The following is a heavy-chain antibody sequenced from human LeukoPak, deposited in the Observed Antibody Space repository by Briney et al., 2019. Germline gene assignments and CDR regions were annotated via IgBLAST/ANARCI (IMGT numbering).Heavy chain of an antibody. CDR3: ARHGTDSGYDYLPAFDI. CDR2: IYYSGST. J-gene: IGHJ3*02. CDR1: GGSISSSSYY. V-gene: IGHV4-39*01. D-gene: IGHD5-12*01. Sequence: PSETLSLTCTVSGGSISSSSYYWGWIRQPPGKGLEWIGSIYYSGSTYYNPSLKSRVTISVDTSKNQFSLKLSSVTAADTAVYYCARHGTDSGYDYLPAFDIWGQGTMVTVSS.